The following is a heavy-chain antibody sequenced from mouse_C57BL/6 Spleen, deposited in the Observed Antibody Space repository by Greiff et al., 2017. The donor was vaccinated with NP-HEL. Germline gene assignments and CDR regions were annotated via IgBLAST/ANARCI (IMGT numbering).Heavy chain of an antibody. CDR1: GFTFSSYG. V-gene: IGHV5-6*01. D-gene: IGHD1-1*01. J-gene: IGHJ3*01. CDR3: ARQGGITTVVATFPY. Sequence: DVHLVESGGDLVKPGGSLKLSCAASGFTFSSYGMSWVRQTPDKRLEWVATISSGGSYTYYPDSVKGRFTISRDNAKNTLYLQMSSLKSEDTAMYYCARQGGITTVVATFPYWGQGTLVTVSA. CDR2: ISSGGSYT.